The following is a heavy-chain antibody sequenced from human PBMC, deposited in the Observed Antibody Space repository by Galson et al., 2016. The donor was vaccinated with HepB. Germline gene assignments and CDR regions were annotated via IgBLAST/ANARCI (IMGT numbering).Heavy chain of an antibody. V-gene: IGHV3-48*02. CDR1: GFDFRRCG. Sequence: SLRLSCAASGFDFRRCGMNWVRQTPGTGLQWLSYISCTGSSIYYADTVKGRLTVSRDNGRSSLFLQLDDLRDEDTAIYCCARGPRWLQFGFYFDYWGQGVLVTVSS. D-gene: IGHD5-24*01. CDR3: ARGPRWLQFGFYFDY. J-gene: IGHJ4*02. CDR2: ISCTGSSI.